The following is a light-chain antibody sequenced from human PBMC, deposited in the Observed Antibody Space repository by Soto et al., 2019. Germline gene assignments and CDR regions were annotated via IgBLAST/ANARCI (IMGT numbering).Light chain of an antibody. CDR1: ESVSSN. CDR2: GAS. J-gene: IGKJ1*01. V-gene: IGKV3-15*01. CDR3: QQYNNWPRT. Sequence: EKVMTQSPATLSVSPGERATLSCRASESVSSNLAWYQHRPGQAPRLLIYGASTRATGIPARFSGSGSRTEFTLTISSLQSEDFAVYYCQQYNNWPRTFGQGTKVE.